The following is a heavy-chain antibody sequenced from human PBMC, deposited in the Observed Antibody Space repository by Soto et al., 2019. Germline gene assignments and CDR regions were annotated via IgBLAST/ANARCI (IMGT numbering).Heavy chain of an antibody. J-gene: IGHJ6*02. Sequence: QVQLVESGGGVVQPGRSLRLSCAASGFAFSRYGMHWVRQAPDKGLEWVAVIWYDGTDNYYADSVKGRFTISRDNSKXXXXLQVNSLXXXXXXXXYCAKDRSSSXXXXXVWGQG. D-gene: IGHD6-13*01. CDR2: IWYDGTDN. CDR1: GFAFSRYG. V-gene: IGHV3-33*01. CDR3: AKDRSSSXXXXXV.